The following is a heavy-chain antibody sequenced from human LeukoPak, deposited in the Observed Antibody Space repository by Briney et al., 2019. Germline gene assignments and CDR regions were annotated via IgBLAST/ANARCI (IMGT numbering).Heavy chain of an antibody. D-gene: IGHD3-10*01. J-gene: IGHJ6*03. V-gene: IGHV3-15*01. CDR2: IKSKTDGGTT. CDR3: TTTGGPMVPSYYYYYMDV. Sequence: PGGSLRLSCAASGFTFSNAWMSWVRQAPGKGLEWVGRIKSKTDGGTTDYAAPVKGRFTISRDDSKNTLYLQMNSLKTEDTAVYYCTTTGGPMVPSYYYYYMDVWGKGTTVTISS. CDR1: GFTFSNAW.